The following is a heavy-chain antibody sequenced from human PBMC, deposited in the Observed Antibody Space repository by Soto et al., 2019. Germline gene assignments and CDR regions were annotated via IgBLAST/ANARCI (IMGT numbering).Heavy chain of an antibody. CDR2: IYSGGST. CDR3: ARDPPATRHGMDV. V-gene: IGHV3-53*02. Sequence: EVQLVETGGGLIQPGGSLRISCAASGFTVSSNYMSWVRQAPGKGLEWVSVIYSGGSTYYADSVRGRFTISRDNSKNTLYLQMTSLRAEDTAVYYCARDPPATRHGMDVWGQGTTVTVSS. J-gene: IGHJ6*02. CDR1: GFTVSSNY.